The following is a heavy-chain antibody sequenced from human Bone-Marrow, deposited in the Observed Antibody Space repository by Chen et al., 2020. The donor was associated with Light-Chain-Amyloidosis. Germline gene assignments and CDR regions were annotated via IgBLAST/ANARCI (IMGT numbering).Heavy chain of an antibody. CDR2: IRYDGSNK. V-gene: IGHV3-30*02. CDR1: AFTFVSHG. Sequence: QVQLVESGGGVVQPGGSLGLPCPASAFTFVSHGLHWVRQAPGKGLEWVAFIRYDGSNKYYADSVKGRFTISRDNSKNTLYLQMNSLRAEDTAVYYCAKDVDRRLGYYYYMDVWGKGTTVTVSS. D-gene: IGHD6-19*01. CDR3: AKDVDRRLGYYYYMDV. J-gene: IGHJ6*03.